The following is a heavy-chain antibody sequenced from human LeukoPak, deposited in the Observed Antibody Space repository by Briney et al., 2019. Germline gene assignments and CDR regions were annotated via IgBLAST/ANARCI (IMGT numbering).Heavy chain of an antibody. J-gene: IGHJ6*03. V-gene: IGHV3-53*01. Sequence: GGSLRLSCAASGFTVSSNYMSWVRQAPGKGLEWVSVIYSGGSTYYADSVKGRFTISRDNSKNTLYLQMNSLRAEDTAVYYCARVNDGDRYYYYYYMDVWGKGTTVTVSS. CDR2: IYSGGST. CDR1: GFTVSSNY. D-gene: IGHD4-17*01. CDR3: ARVNDGDRYYYYYYMDV.